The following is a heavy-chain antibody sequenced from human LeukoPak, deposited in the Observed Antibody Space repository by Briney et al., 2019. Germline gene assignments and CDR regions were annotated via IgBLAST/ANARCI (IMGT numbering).Heavy chain of an antibody. Sequence: ASVKVSCKASGYTFTSYDINWVRQATGQGLEWMGWISTYNANTTYVQKFQGRVVLTTDTSMSTAYMQLRSLRSEDTAMYYCARDSPLLNNGDWYGGSDYWGQGTLVTVSS. D-gene: IGHD2-21*02. CDR1: GYTFTSYD. CDR3: ARDSPLLNNGDWYGGSDY. CDR2: ISTYNANT. J-gene: IGHJ4*02. V-gene: IGHV1-18*01.